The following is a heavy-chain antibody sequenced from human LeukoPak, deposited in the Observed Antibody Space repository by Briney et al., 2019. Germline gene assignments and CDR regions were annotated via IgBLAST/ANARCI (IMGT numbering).Heavy chain of an antibody. Sequence: GGSLRLSCAASGFTFSSYAMSWVRQAPGKGLEWVSAISGSGDSTYYADSVKGRFTISRDNSKNTLYLQMNSLRAEDKAVYYCAAGWGTTVTSSFYYGMDVWGQGTTVTVSS. V-gene: IGHV3-23*01. CDR3: AAGWGTTVTSSFYYGMDV. CDR2: ISGSGDST. CDR1: GFTFSSYA. J-gene: IGHJ6*02. D-gene: IGHD4-17*01.